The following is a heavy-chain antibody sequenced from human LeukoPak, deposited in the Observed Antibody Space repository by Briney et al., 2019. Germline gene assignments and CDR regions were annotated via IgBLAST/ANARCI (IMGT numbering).Heavy chain of an antibody. CDR3: AKGLVAAEGDYYFDY. CDR1: GFTFSSYG. CDR2: IRYDGSNK. D-gene: IGHD2-15*01. V-gene: IGHV3-30*02. J-gene: IGHJ4*02. Sequence: SGGFLRLSCAASGFTFSSYGMHWVRQAPGKGLEWVAFIRYDGSNKYYADSVKGRFTISRDNSKNTLYLQMNSLRAEDTAVHYCAKGLVAAEGDYYFDYWGQGTLVTVSS.